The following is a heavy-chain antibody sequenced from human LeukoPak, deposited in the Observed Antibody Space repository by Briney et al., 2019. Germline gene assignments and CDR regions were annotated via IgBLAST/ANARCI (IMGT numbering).Heavy chain of an antibody. J-gene: IGHJ5*02. CDR1: GFIFNNYG. D-gene: IGHD3-22*01. V-gene: IGHV3-23*01. CDR3: AKGSSGYFADL. Sequence: GGSLRLYCAASGFIFNNYGLIWVRQAPGKGLEWVSAISNDGGGTQYADFVKGRFTISRDNSKHTLFLQMNSLRAEDTALYYCAKGSSGYFADLWGQGTLVTVSS. CDR2: ISNDGGGT.